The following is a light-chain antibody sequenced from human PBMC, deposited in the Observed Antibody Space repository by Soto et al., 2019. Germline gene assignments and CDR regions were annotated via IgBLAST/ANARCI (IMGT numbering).Light chain of an antibody. Sequence: EIVLTQSPATLSLSPGERATLSCRASQTVSSSLAWYQQKPGQAPRLLIYGASSRATGIPDRFSGSGSGTDFTLTISRLEPEAFAVYYCHQYGSSSWTFGQGTKVEIK. CDR2: GAS. V-gene: IGKV3-20*01. J-gene: IGKJ1*01. CDR1: QTVSSS. CDR3: HQYGSSSWT.